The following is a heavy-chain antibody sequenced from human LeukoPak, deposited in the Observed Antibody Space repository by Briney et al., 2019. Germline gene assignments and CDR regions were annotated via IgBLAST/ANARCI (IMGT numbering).Heavy chain of an antibody. Sequence: SETLSLTYTVIGHSISGYYWHWIRQPAGKGLEWIGRVFTSGGTNNNPSLRSRVTMSVDTSKNQFSLRLSSVTAADTAVYYCARGGLLNHGWFLDYWGQGALVTVSS. D-gene: IGHD6-19*01. V-gene: IGHV4-4*07. CDR2: VFTSGGT. CDR1: GHSISGYY. J-gene: IGHJ4*02. CDR3: ARGGLLNHGWFLDY.